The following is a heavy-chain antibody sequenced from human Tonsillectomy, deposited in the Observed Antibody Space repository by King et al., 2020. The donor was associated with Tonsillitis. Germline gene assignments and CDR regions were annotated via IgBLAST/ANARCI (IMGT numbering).Heavy chain of an antibody. CDR2: ISSSSSYI. CDR3: ARDLSPVTTEAFDI. V-gene: IGHV3-21*01. Sequence: VQLVESGGGLVKPGGSLRLSCAASGFTFSSYSMNWVRQAPGKGLEWVSSISSSSSYIYYADSVKGRFTISRDNAKNSLYLQMNSLRAEDTAVYYCARDLSPVTTEAFDIWGQGTMVTVSS. D-gene: IGHD4-17*01. J-gene: IGHJ3*02. CDR1: GFTFSSYS.